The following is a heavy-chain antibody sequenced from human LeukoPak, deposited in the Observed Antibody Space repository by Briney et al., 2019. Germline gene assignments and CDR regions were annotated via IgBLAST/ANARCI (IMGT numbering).Heavy chain of an antibody. J-gene: IGHJ4*02. CDR3: AREDSGGNSFDY. CDR2: ISNSGFTT. Sequence: GGSLRLSCAASGFTLSDYYVSWIRQAPGKGLEWVALISNSGFTTYYADSVKGRFTVSRDNAKDSVSLQMNSLRAEDTARYYCAREDSGGNSFDYWGQGAQVTVS. V-gene: IGHV3-11*01. D-gene: IGHD4/OR15-4a*01. CDR1: GFTLSDYY.